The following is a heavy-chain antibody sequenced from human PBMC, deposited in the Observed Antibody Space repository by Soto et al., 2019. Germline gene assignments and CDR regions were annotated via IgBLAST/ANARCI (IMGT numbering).Heavy chain of an antibody. CDR3: ARASFSSAFDI. Sequence: KESGPTLVKTTQTLTLTCTFSGFSLSTRGVAVGWIRQPPGKALEWLALIYWDDDKRHSPSLKSRLTITKDTSKNQVLLTLTNMDPVDTATYYCARASFSSAFDIWGQGTMVTVSS. V-gene: IGHV2-5*02. CDR2: IYWDDDK. CDR1: GFSLSTRGVA. J-gene: IGHJ3*02.